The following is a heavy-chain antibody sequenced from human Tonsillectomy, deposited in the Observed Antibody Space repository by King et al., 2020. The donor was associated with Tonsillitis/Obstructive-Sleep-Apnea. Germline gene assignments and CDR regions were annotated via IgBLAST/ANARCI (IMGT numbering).Heavy chain of an antibody. CDR3: AREKDGDYFDY. CDR2: ISGSSSYI. J-gene: IGHJ4*02. V-gene: IGHV3-21*01. Sequence: QLVQSGGGLVKAGGSLRLSCAASGFTFSNYNMNWVRQAPGKGLELVSSISGSSSYIYYADSMKGRFTISRDNARNSLYLQMSSLRAEDTAVYCCAREKDGDYFDYWGQGTLVSVSS. CDR1: GFTFSNYN. D-gene: IGHD4-17*01.